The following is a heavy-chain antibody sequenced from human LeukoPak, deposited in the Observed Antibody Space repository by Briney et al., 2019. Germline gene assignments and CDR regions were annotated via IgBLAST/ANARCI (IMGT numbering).Heavy chain of an antibody. CDR3: ARDSDSSSSDNYYYYYMDV. V-gene: IGHV1-69*05. D-gene: IGHD6-6*01. J-gene: IGHJ6*03. Sequence: SVKVPCKASGGTFSSYAISWVRQAPGQGLEWMGRIIPIFGTANYAQKFQGRVTITTDEFTSTAYMELSSLRSEDTAVYYCARDSDSSSSDNYYYYYMDVWGKGTTVTVSS. CDR1: GGTFSSYA. CDR2: IIPIFGTA.